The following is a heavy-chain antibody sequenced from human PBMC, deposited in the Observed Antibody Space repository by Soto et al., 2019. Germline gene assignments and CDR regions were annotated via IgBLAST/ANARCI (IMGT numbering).Heavy chain of an antibody. J-gene: IGHJ4*02. D-gene: IGHD2-21*02. CDR1: GYTFTSYG. Sequence: AASVKVSCKASGYTFTSYGISWVRQAPGQGLEWMGWISAYNGNTNYAQKLQGRVTMTTDTSTSTAYMELRSLRSDDTAVYYCARDNGKHIVVVTDIQNEYWGQGTRVTVSS. CDR2: ISAYNGNT. CDR3: ARDNGKHIVVVTDIQNEY. V-gene: IGHV1-18*01.